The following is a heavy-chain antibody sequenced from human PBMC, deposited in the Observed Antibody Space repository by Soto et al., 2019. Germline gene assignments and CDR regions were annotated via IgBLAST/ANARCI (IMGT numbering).Heavy chain of an antibody. J-gene: IGHJ4*02. Sequence: PSETLSLTCAVYGGSFSGYDWSWLRQRPGKGLEWIGEINPSGSTNYNPSLQSRVTLSLDTTKNQFSLKMSSVTAADTAVYYCASYGGSPFDYWAQGTIVTVSS. V-gene: IGHV4-34*01. D-gene: IGHD4-17*01. CDR3: ASYGGSPFDY. CDR1: GGSFSGYD. CDR2: INPSGST.